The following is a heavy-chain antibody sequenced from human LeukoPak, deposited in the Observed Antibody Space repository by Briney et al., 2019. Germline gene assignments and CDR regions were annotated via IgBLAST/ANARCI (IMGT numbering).Heavy chain of an antibody. J-gene: IGHJ4*02. Sequence: ASVKVSCKASGYTFTSYAMNWVRQAPGQGLEWMGWINTNTGNPTYAQGFTGRFVFSLDTSVSTAYLQISSLKAEDTAVYYCARDFRPATLLHDYGDHHPDYWGQGTLVTVSS. CDR1: GYTFTSYA. CDR2: INTNTGNP. D-gene: IGHD4-17*01. V-gene: IGHV7-4-1*02. CDR3: ARDFRPATLLHDYGDHHPDY.